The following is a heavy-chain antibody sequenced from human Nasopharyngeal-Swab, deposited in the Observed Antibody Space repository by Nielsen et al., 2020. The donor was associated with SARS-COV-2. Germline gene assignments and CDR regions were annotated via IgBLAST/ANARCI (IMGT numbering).Heavy chain of an antibody. CDR3: ARPYYDSSGYDAWFDP. J-gene: IGHJ5*02. CDR2: IYYSGST. CDR1: GGSISSSSYY. Sequence: SETLSLTWTGSGGSISSSSYYWGWIRQPPGKGLEWIGSIYYSGSTDYNPSLKSQVTISVGTSKNQFSLKLSSVTAADTAVDYCARPYYDSSGYDAWFDPWGQGTLVTVSS. V-gene: IGHV4-39*01. D-gene: IGHD3-22*01.